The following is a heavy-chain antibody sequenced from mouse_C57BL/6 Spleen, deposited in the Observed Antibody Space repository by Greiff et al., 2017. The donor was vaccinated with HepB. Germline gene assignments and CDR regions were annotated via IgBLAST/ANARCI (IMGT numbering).Heavy chain of an antibody. CDR3: ARGGPHAMDY. V-gene: IGHV1-69*01. CDR2: IDPSDSYT. Sequence: QVQLQQPGAELVMPGASVKLSCKASGYTFTSYWMHWVKQRPGQGLEWIGEIDPSDSYTNYNQKFKVKSTLTLDKSSSTAYMQLSSLTSEDSAVYYCARGGPHAMDYWGQGTSVTVSS. CDR1: GYTFTSYW. J-gene: IGHJ4*01.